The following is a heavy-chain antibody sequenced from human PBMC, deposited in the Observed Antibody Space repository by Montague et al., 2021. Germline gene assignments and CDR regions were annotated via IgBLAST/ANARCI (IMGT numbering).Heavy chain of an antibody. J-gene: IGHJ4*02. Sequence: SLRLSCAASGFIFSNYVMNWVRQAPGKGLEWVSGINGNSINIDYADSVKGRFTISRDNAKNSLYLQMNSLRAEDTAFYYCVKDIRGYYPDFWGQGILVTASS. CDR3: VKDIRGYYPDF. D-gene: IGHD3-3*01. CDR1: GFIFSNYV. V-gene: IGHV3-9*01. CDR2: INGNSINI.